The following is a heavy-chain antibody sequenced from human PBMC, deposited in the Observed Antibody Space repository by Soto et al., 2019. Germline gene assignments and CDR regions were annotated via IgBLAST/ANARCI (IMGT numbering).Heavy chain of an antibody. CDR2: ISGSGGST. CDR3: AGGVRDIVVFDY. CDR1: GFTFSSYA. V-gene: IGHV3-23*01. D-gene: IGHD2-15*01. Sequence: GGSLRLSCAASGFTFSSYAMSWVRQAPGKGLEWVSAISGSGGSTYYADSVKGRFTISRDNSKNTLYLQMNSLRAEDTAVYYCAGGVRDIVVFDYWGQGTLVTVSS. J-gene: IGHJ4*02.